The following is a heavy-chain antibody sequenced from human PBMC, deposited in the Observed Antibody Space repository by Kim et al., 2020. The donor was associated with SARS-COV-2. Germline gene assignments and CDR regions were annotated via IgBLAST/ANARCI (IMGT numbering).Heavy chain of an antibody. Sequence: GGSLRLSCAASGFTFSSYSMNWVRQSPGKGLEWVSYISSSSSTIYYADSVKGRFTISRDNAKNSLYLQMNSLRDEDTAVYYCARWRWEPYYYYYGMDVWGQGTMVTVSS. J-gene: IGHJ6*02. CDR2: ISSSSSTI. V-gene: IGHV3-48*02. CDR3: ARWRWEPYYYYYGMDV. D-gene: IGHD1-26*01. CDR1: GFTFSSYS.